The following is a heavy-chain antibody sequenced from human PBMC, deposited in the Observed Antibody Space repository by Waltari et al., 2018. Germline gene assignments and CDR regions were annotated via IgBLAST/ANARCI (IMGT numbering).Heavy chain of an antibody. D-gene: IGHD6-13*01. CDR2: IIPIFGTA. Sequence: QVQLVQSGAEVKKPGSSVKVSCKASGGTFSSYAISWVRQAPGQGLEWMGGIIPIFGTANYAQKFQGRVTITTDESTSTAYMELNSLRAEDTALYYCAKDRDAAADSLDYWGQGTLVTVSS. V-gene: IGHV1-69*05. J-gene: IGHJ4*02. CDR1: GGTFSSYA. CDR3: AKDRDAAADSLDY.